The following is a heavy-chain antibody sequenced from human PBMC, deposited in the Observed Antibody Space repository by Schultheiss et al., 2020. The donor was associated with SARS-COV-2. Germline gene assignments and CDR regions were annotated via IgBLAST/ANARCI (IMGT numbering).Heavy chain of an antibody. CDR2: IFGNEDHT. Sequence: GGSLRLSCAASGFTFDYYAMHWVRQAPGKGLEWVSLIFGNEDHTYYADSVEGRFTISRDNSKNTLHLQMNSLRSEDTGVYYCAKCQTADYYYYGLDVWGQGTTVTVSS. V-gene: IGHV3-43*02. CDR3: AKCQTADYYYYGLDV. D-gene: IGHD5/OR15-5a*01. CDR1: GFTFDYYA. J-gene: IGHJ6*02.